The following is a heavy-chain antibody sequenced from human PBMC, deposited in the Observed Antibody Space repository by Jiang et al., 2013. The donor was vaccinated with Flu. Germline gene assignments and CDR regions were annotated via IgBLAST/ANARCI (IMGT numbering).Heavy chain of an antibody. J-gene: IGHJ4*02. CDR1: GFTFSSYA. Sequence: GFTFSSYAMSWVRQAPGKGLEWVSAISGSGGSTYYADSVKGRFTISRDNSKNTLYLQMNSLRAEDAAVYYCAKDSGPYGDYYDYWGQGTLVTVSS. V-gene: IGHV3-23*01. CDR2: ISGSGGST. CDR3: AKDSGPYGDYYDY. D-gene: IGHD4-17*01.